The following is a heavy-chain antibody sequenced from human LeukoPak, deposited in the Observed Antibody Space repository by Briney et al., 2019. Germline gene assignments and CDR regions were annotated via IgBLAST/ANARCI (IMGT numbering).Heavy chain of an antibody. CDR3: ARVSFGGKTFDY. D-gene: IGHD4-23*01. J-gene: IGHJ4*02. CDR1: GGSFSGYY. CDR2: INHSGST. Sequence: SGTLSLTCAVYGGSFSGYYWSWIRQPPGKGLEWIGEINHSGSTNYNPSLKSRVTISVDTSKNQFSLKLSSVTAADTAVYYCARVSFGGKTFDYWGQGTLVTVSS. V-gene: IGHV4-34*01.